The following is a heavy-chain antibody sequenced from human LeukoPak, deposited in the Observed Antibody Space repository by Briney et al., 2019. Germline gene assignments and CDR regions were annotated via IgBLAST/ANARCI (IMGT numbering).Heavy chain of an antibody. CDR2: IRYDGSNK. V-gene: IGHV3-30*02. D-gene: IGHD1-26*01. Sequence: GGSLRLSCAASGFTFSSYGMHWVRQAPGKGLEWVAFIRYDGSNKYYADSVKGRFTISRDNSKNTLYLQMNSLRAEDTAVYYCAKDLGLVGATPYYFDYWGQGTLVTVSS. CDR1: GFTFSSYG. J-gene: IGHJ4*02. CDR3: AKDLGLVGATPYYFDY.